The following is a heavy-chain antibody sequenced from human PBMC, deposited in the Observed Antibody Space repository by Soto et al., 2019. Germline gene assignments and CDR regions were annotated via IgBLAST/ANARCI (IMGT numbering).Heavy chain of an antibody. V-gene: IGHV1-69*17. Sequence: QVQLVQSGAEVKMPGSSVRVSCKASGGSFSKYGISWVRQAPGQGLEWMGGIITMFGIGNYAEKCLGRVTCTADQSTSSRPLDLSCAISDDSAAYNCGRGYRQYDFYDMENCGPGATDPVSS. J-gene: IGHJ6*02. CDR1: GGSFSKYG. CDR2: IITMFGIG. CDR3: GRGYRQYDFYDMEN. D-gene: IGHD1-26*01.